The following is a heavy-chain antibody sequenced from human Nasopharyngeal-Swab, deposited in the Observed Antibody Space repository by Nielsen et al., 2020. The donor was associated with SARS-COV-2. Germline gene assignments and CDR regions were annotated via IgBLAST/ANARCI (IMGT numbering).Heavy chain of an antibody. CDR2: INPTDGST. Sequence: WVRQAPGQGLEWMGIINPTDGSTSYAQKFEGRVTMTRVTSTSTVYMELNSLRSEDTAVYYCARVLPFRITGTSGMDVRGQGTTVTV. J-gene: IGHJ6*02. CDR3: ARVLPFRITGTSGMDV. D-gene: IGHD1-7*01. V-gene: IGHV1-46*01.